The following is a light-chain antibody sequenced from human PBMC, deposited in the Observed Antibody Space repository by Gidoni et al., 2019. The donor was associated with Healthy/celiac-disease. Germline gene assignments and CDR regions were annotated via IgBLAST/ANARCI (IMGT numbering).Light chain of an antibody. Sequence: SYELTQPPSESVSPGQTARITCSGDALPKKYPYWYQQKSGQAPVLVIYEDSKRPSGIPERFSGSSSGTMATLTISGAQVEDEADYYCYSTDSSGNHRVFGGGTKLTVL. J-gene: IGLJ2*01. CDR3: YSTDSSGNHRV. CDR1: ALPKKY. CDR2: EDS. V-gene: IGLV3-10*01.